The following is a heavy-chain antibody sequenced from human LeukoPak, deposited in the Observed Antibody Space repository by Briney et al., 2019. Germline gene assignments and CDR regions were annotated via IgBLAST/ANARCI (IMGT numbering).Heavy chain of an antibody. V-gene: IGHV4-59*01. Sequence: SETLSLTCTVSGGSISSYYWSWIRQPPGKGLEWIGYIYYSGSTNYNPSLKSRVTISVDTSKNQFPLKLSSVTAADTAVYYCARSRDAFDIWGQGTMVTVSS. CDR2: IYYSGST. CDR1: GGSISSYY. J-gene: IGHJ3*02. CDR3: ARSRDAFDI.